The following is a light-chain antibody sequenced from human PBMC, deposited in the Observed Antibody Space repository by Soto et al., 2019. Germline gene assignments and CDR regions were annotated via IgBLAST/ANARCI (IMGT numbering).Light chain of an antibody. Sequence: QSALTQPASVSGSPGQSITISCTGTSSDVGGYNYVSWYQQHPGKAPQLMIFEVSNRSSGVSNRFSGSKSGNTASLTISGLQAEDEADYYCSSYTISSTLVVFGGGTKLTVL. CDR1: SSDVGGYNY. J-gene: IGLJ2*01. CDR2: EVS. CDR3: SSYTISSTLVV. V-gene: IGLV2-14*01.